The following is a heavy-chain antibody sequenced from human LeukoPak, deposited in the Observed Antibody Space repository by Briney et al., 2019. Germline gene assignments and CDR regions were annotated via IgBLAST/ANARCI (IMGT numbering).Heavy chain of an antibody. V-gene: IGHV4-59*01. CDR2: IYYSGST. D-gene: IGHD6-19*01. J-gene: IGHJ5*02. CDR1: GGSISSYY. CDR3: ARELIAVDVSWFDP. Sequence: PSETLSLTCTVSGGSISSYYWSWIRQPPGKGLEWIGYIYYSGSTNYNPSLKSRVTISVDTSKNQFSLKLSSVTAADTAVYYCARELIAVDVSWFDPWGQGTLVTVSS.